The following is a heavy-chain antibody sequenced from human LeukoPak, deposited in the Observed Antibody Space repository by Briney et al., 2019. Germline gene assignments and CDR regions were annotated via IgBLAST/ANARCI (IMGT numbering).Heavy chain of an antibody. CDR2: ISWNSGSI. CDR3: ATDGGLNY. D-gene: IGHD2-15*01. V-gene: IGHV3-9*01. Sequence: GGSLRLSCAASGFTFDDYAMHWVRQAPGKGLEWVSGISWNSGSIGYADSVKGRFTISRDNAKNSLYLQMNSLRAEDTAVYYCATDGGLNYWGQGTLVTVSS. J-gene: IGHJ4*02. CDR1: GFTFDDYA.